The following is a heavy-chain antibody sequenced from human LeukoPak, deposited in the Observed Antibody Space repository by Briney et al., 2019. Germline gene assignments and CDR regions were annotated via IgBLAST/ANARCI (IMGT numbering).Heavy chain of an antibody. D-gene: IGHD1-26*01. CDR3: AKSSGSVRHFYYYYMDV. V-gene: IGHV3-48*03. J-gene: IGHJ6*03. CDR1: GFTFSSYE. Sequence: HTGGSLRLSCAASGFTFSSYEMNWVRQAPGKGLEWVSYISSSGSTIYYADSVKGRFTISRDNAKNTLYLQMNSLRAEDTDLYYCAKSSGSVRHFYYYYMDVWGKGTTVTVSS. CDR2: ISSSGSTI.